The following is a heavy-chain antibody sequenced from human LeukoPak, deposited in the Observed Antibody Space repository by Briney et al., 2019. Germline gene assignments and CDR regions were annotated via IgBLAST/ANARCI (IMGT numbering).Heavy chain of an antibody. CDR2: IEYDGSDK. J-gene: IGHJ4*02. D-gene: IGHD6-19*01. V-gene: IGHV3-30*02. CDR1: GFTFSSYG. Sequence: PGGSLRLSCAASGFTFSSYGMHWVRQTPGKGLEWVAFIEYDGSDKFYADSLKGRFTISRDNSKNTPYLQMSSLRADDTAVYYCTITPSSGLDYWGQGTLVTVSS. CDR3: TITPSSGLDY.